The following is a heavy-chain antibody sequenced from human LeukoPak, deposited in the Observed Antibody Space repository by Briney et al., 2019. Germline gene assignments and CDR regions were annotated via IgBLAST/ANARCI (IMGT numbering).Heavy chain of an antibody. Sequence: SETLSLTCTVSGGSISSYYWSWIRQPPGKGLEWIGYIYYSGSTNYNPSLKSRVTISVDTPKNQFSLKLSSVTAADTAVYYCARDRSYCSSTSCSLGGFDPWGQGTLVTVSS. CDR2: IYYSGST. CDR1: GGSISSYY. J-gene: IGHJ5*02. D-gene: IGHD2-2*01. V-gene: IGHV4-59*01. CDR3: ARDRSYCSSTSCSLGGFDP.